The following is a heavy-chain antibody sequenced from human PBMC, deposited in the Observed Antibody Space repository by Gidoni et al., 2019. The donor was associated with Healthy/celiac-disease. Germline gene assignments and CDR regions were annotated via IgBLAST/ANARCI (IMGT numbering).Heavy chain of an antibody. J-gene: IGHJ5*02. CDR2: IKKDGSEK. CDR3: ARAPVPAARTDNWFDP. CDR1: GFTFSSYW. D-gene: IGHD2-2*01. V-gene: IGHV3-7*03. Sequence: EVQLVESGGGLVQPGGSLRLSCAASGFTFSSYWMSWVRQAPGKGLEWVANIKKDGSEKYYVDSVKGRFTISRDNAKNSLYLQMNSLRAEDTAVYYCARAPVPAARTDNWFDPWGQGTLVTVSS.